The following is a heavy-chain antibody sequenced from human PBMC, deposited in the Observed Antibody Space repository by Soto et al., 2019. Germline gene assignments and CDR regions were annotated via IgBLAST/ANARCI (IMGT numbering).Heavy chain of an antibody. D-gene: IGHD4-17*01. Sequence: EAQLVQSGPEVKKPGESLKISCEDSGHSFTTYWIAWVRQMPGKGLEWMGIIYSGDTRTTYSPSVQGQVIISADKSISTAYLQWSSLKASDTAMYYCTRDLDYGGNSDSIDGWGQGTMVIVSS. J-gene: IGHJ3*01. CDR2: IYSGDTRT. V-gene: IGHV5-51*03. CDR1: GHSFTTYW. CDR3: TRDLDYGGNSDSIDG.